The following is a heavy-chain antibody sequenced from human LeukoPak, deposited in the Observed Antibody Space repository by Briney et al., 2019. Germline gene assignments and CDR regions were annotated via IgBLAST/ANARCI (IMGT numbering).Heavy chain of an antibody. J-gene: IGHJ4*02. Sequence: PGGSLRLSCAASGFIFSSYDMTWVRQAPGKGLEWVSSVTNSGENTFYADSVKGRFTISRDNSKNTLYLQMDSLRAEDTAVYYCAKEHYVWGSYRCFDYWGQGTLVTVSS. CDR2: VTNSGENT. D-gene: IGHD3-16*02. CDR1: GFIFSSYD. V-gene: IGHV3-23*01. CDR3: AKEHYVWGSYRCFDY.